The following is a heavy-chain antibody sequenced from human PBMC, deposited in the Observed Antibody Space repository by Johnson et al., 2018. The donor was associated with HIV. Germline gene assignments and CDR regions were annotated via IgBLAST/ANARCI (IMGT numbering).Heavy chain of an antibody. V-gene: IGHV3-20*04. J-gene: IGHJ3*02. CDR2: IHWNGGRT. CDR1: GFTFDDYG. Sequence: VHLVESGGGVVRPGGSLRLSCAAAGFTFDDYGMSWVRQAPGKGLEWVSGIHWNGGRTVYVDSMKGRFTISRDNAKNSLYLQRKSLRAEDTALYYCVRGGLGYQNIHDPFDIWGQGTMVTVSS. CDR3: VRGGLGYQNIHDPFDI. D-gene: IGHD3-16*02.